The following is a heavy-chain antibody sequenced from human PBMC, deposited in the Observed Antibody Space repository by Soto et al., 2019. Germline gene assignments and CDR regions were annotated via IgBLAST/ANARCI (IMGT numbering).Heavy chain of an antibody. CDR2: IKSKTDGGTT. V-gene: IGHV3-15*01. CDR1: GFTFSNAW. D-gene: IGHD3-9*01. CDR3: THVMRTSKSYFDWSPDY. Sequence: PGGSLRLSCAASGFTFSNAWMSWVRQAPGKGLEWVGRIKSKTDGGTTDYAAPVKGRFTISRDDSKNTLYLQMNSLKTEDTAVYYCTHVMRTSKSYFDWSPDYWGQGTLVTVSS. J-gene: IGHJ4*02.